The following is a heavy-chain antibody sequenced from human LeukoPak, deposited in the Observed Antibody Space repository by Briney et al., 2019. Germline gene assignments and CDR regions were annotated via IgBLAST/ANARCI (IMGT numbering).Heavy chain of an antibody. CDR2: INHSGST. Sequence: NPSETLSLTCAVYGGSFSDYYWSWLRQPPGKGLEWIGEINHSGSTNYNPSLKGRLTISVDTSKNQFSLKLSSVTAADTAVYYCARGQWLDNYWGQGTLVTVSS. CDR3: ARGQWLDNY. CDR1: GGSFSDYY. V-gene: IGHV4-34*01. J-gene: IGHJ4*02. D-gene: IGHD6-19*01.